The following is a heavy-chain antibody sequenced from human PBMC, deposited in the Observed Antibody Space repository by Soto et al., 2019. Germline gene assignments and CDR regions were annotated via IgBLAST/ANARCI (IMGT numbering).Heavy chain of an antibody. CDR3: ATFDILTGYYCDY. CDR2: ISGSGGST. D-gene: IGHD3-9*01. V-gene: IGHV3-23*01. Sequence: GGSLRLSCAASGFTFSSYAMSWVRQAPGKGLEWVSAISGSGGSTYYADSVKGRFTISRDNSKNTLYLQMNSLRADDTAVYYCATFDILTGYYCDYWGQGTLVTVSS. J-gene: IGHJ4*02. CDR1: GFTFSSYA.